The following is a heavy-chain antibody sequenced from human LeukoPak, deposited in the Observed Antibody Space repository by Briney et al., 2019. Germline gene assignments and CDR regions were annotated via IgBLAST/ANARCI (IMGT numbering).Heavy chain of an antibody. CDR3: ARHRAQLLHNWFDP. J-gene: IGHJ5*02. CDR1: GGSISSYY. V-gene: IGHV4-4*09. Sequence: SETLSLTCTVSGGSISSYYWSWIRQPPGKGLEWIGYIYTSGSTNYNPSLKSRVTISVDTSKNQFSLKLSSVTAADTAVYYCARHRAQLLHNWFDPWCQGTLVTVSS. D-gene: IGHD2-2*01. CDR2: IYTSGST.